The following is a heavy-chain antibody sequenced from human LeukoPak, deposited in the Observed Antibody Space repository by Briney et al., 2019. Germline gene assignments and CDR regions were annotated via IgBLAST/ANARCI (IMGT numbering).Heavy chain of an antibody. Sequence: ASVKVSCKASGYTFTGYYMHWVRQAPGQGLEWMGWINPNSGGTNYAQKFQGRVTMTRDTSISTAYMELSRLRSDDTAVYYCARLSISVRNKIDIAVAGNEWVDYWGQGTLATVSS. J-gene: IGHJ4*02. D-gene: IGHD6-19*01. CDR1: GYTFTGYY. CDR3: ARLSISVRNKIDIAVAGNEWVDY. V-gene: IGHV1-2*02. CDR2: INPNSGGT.